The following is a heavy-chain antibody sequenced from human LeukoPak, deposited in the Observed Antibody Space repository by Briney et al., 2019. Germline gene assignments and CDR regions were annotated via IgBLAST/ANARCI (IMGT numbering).Heavy chain of an antibody. CDR2: INHSGST. V-gene: IGHV4-34*01. J-gene: IGHJ6*02. CDR1: GGSFSGYY. D-gene: IGHD3-3*01. CDR3: ARGLRYYDFWMANDYYYGMDV. Sequence: PSETLSLTCAVYGGSFSGYYWGWIRQPPGKGLEWIGEINHSGSTNYNPSLKSRVTISVDTSKNQFSLKLSSVTATDTAVYYCARGLRYYDFWMANDYYYGMDVWGQGTTVTVSS.